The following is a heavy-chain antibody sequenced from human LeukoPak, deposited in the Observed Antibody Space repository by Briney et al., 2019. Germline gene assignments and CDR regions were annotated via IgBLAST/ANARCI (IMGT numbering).Heavy chain of an antibody. Sequence: PGGSLRLSCAASGFTFSNYWMSWVRQAPEKGLEWVANVKQDGSEKYYVDSVKGRFTISRDNAKNSLYLQMNSLRAEDTAVYYCARDTSALDLWSGYGHWGQGTLVTVSS. V-gene: IGHV3-7*01. J-gene: IGHJ4*02. CDR2: VKQDGSEK. D-gene: IGHD3-3*01. CDR1: GFTFSNYW. CDR3: ARDTSALDLWSGYGH.